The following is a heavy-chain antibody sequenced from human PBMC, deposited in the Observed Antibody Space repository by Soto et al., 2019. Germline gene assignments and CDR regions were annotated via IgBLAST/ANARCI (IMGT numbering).Heavy chain of an antibody. J-gene: IGHJ2*01. V-gene: IGHV2-5*02. CDR3: AHAPSVAGRNLYFDV. CDR1: GFSVSTTGVG. D-gene: IGHD6-19*01. Sequence: QITLKESGPTVVKPTQTLTLTCTFSGFSVSTTGVGVAWIRQPPGKALEWLALIYWDDSTLYSPSLRSRLTITSDTSKTQVVLTMTNVDPADTATYFCAHAPSVAGRNLYFDVWGRGTLVTVSS. CDR2: IYWDDST.